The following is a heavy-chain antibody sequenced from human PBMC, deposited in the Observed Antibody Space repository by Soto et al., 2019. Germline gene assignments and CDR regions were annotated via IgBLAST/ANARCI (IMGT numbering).Heavy chain of an antibody. CDR2: ISYDGSNK. CDR3: ARVAVEMATIHVLDY. J-gene: IGHJ4*02. CDR1: GFTFSSYA. V-gene: IGHV3-30-3*01. D-gene: IGHD5-12*01. Sequence: QVQLVESGGGVVQPGRSLRLSCAASGFTFSSYAMHWVRQAPGKGLEWVAVISYDGSNKYYADSVQGRFTISRDNSKNTLYLQMKSLRAEDTAVYYCARVAVEMATIHVLDYWGQGTLVTVSS.